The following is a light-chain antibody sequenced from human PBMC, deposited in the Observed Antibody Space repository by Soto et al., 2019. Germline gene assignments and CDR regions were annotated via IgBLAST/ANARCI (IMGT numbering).Light chain of an antibody. CDR1: QSISSW. J-gene: IGKJ1*01. Sequence: DIQMTQSPSTLSASVGDRVIITCRASQSISSWLAWYQQKPGKAPKLLIYSASSLETGVPSRFSGSGSGTEFTLIISSLQADDFATYYCQQYDSRSRAFGQGTKVEIK. V-gene: IGKV1-5*03. CDR3: QQYDSRSRA. CDR2: SAS.